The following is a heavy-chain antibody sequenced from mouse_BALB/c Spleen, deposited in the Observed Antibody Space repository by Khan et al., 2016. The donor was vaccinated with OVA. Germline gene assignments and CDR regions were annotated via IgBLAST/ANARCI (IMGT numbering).Heavy chain of an antibody. J-gene: IGHJ4*01. CDR2: INTYTGET. Sequence: QIQLLQSGPELKKPGETVKISCKASGYTFTNYGMNWVKQSPGKALKWMGWINTYTGETTYAADFKGRVSITLETSASTAYLQINNLKNEDTATYFCARAHYFAYTLDYWGQGTSVTVSS. D-gene: IGHD1-1*01. CDR3: ARAHYFAYTLDY. V-gene: IGHV9-3-1*01. CDR1: GYTFTNYG.